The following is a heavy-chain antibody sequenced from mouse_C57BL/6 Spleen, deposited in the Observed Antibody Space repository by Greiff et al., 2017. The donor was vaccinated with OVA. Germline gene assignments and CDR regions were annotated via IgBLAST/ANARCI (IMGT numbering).Heavy chain of an antibody. Sequence: EVMLVESGGGLVKPGGSLKLSCAASGFTFSSYAMSWVRQTPEKRLEWVATISDGGSYTYYPDNVKGRFTISRDNAKNNLYLQMSHLKSEDTAMYYCARGHEDYFDYWGQGTTLTVSS. CDR3: ARGHEDYFDY. CDR2: ISDGGSYT. D-gene: IGHD6-1*01. J-gene: IGHJ2*01. CDR1: GFTFSSYA. V-gene: IGHV5-4*03.